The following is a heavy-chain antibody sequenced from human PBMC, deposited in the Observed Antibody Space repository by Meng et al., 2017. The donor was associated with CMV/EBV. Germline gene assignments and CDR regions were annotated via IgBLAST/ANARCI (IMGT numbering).Heavy chain of an antibody. Sequence: GESLKISCAASGFTFSSYGMHWVRQAPGKGLEWVAVIWYDGSNKYYADSVKGRFTISRDNSKNTLYLQMNSLRAEDTAVYYCATPVGAYYFDYWGQGTLVTVSS. D-gene: IGHD3-16*01. J-gene: IGHJ4*02. CDR2: IWYDGSNK. CDR1: GFTFSSYG. CDR3: ATPVGAYYFDY. V-gene: IGHV3-33*01.